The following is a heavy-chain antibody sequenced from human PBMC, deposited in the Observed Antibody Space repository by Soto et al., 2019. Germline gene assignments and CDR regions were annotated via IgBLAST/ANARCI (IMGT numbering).Heavy chain of an antibody. CDR2: IYYSGST. J-gene: IGHJ3*01. Sequence: SETLSLTCTVSGGSISSGGYYWSWIRQPPGRGLEWIGFIYYSGSTNYNPSLKSRVTISVDTSKNQFSLELSSVTAADTAVYYCARRWASGSYLNWGQGAMVTVSS. CDR1: GGSISSGGYY. V-gene: IGHV4-61*08. CDR3: ARRWASGSYLN. D-gene: IGHD1-26*01.